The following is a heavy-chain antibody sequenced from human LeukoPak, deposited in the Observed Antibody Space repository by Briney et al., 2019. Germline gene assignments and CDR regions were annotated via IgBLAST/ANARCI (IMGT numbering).Heavy chain of an antibody. D-gene: IGHD2-2*01. CDR1: GFTFSSYS. CDR2: ISSSSSTI. V-gene: IGHV3-48*01. CDR3: ARWDKSFYCSSTSCPDY. Sequence: GGSLRLSCAASGFTFSSYSMNWVRQAPGKGLEWVSYISSSSSTIYYADSVKGRFTISRDNAKNSLYLQMNSLRAEDTAVYYCARWDKSFYCSSTSCPDYWGPGTLVTVSS. J-gene: IGHJ4*02.